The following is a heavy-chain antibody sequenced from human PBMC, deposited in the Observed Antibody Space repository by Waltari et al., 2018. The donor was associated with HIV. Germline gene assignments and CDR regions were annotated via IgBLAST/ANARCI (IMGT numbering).Heavy chain of an antibody. CDR3: ARGQYYSMDV. CDR2: INRYGNSK. Sequence: EVQLVESGGGLVQPGGSLRLSCSASGFTFSSYWMHWVRQAPGKGMVWVSGINRYGNSKRYADSVKVRFTISRDNAKNTLYLQMNSLRAEDTALYYCARGQYYSMDVWGQGTTVTVSS. D-gene: IGHD3-10*01. CDR1: GFTFSSYW. V-gene: IGHV3-74*01. J-gene: IGHJ6*02.